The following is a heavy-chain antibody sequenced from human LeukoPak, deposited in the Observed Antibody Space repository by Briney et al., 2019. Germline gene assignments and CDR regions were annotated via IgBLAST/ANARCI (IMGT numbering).Heavy chain of an antibody. J-gene: IGHJ5*02. CDR1: GFTFSSYS. Sequence: GGSLRLSCAASGFTFSSYSMNWVRQAPGKGLEWVSYISSSSSTIYYADSVKGRFTISRDNAKNSLYLQMNSLRTEDTAVYYCAREVSVPAARSVVSWFDPWGQGTLVTVSS. CDR3: AREVSVPAARSVVSWFDP. D-gene: IGHD2-2*01. CDR2: ISSSSSTI. V-gene: IGHV3-48*01.